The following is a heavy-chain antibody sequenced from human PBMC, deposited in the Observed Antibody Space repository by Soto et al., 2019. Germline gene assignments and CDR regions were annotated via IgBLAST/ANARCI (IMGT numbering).Heavy chain of an antibody. J-gene: IGHJ4*02. CDR1: GGSFSGYY. CDR3: ARGVYSSGGGDY. CDR2: INHSGST. Sequence: QVQLQQWGAGLLKPSETLSLTCAVYGGSFSGYYWSWIRQPPGKGLEWIGEINHSGSTNYNPSLKSRVTISVDTSKNQFSLKLSSVTAADTAVYYCARGVYSSGGGDYWGQGTLVTVSS. V-gene: IGHV4-34*01. D-gene: IGHD6-19*01.